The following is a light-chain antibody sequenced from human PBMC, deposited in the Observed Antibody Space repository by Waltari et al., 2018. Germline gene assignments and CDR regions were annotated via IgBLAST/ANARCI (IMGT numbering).Light chain of an antibody. CDR3: SSYMNSSLV. V-gene: IGLV2-14*01. J-gene: IGLJ3*02. CDR2: VVS. CDR1: SSDIGGYKY. Sequence: QSALTQPASVSGSPGQSITISCTGTSSDIGGYKYVSWYQQHPGKAPKLMIYVVSNRPSGVSNRFSVSKSGSTASLTISVLQSEDEADYYCSSYMNSSLVFGAGTKVTVL.